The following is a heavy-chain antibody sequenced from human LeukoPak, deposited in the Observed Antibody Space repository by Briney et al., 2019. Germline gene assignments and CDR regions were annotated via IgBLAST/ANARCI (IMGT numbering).Heavy chain of an antibody. CDR1: GGSIRSGDFW. Sequence: SQTLSLTCNVSGGSIRSGDFWWSWIRQPPGKDLEWIAYISKTGSAASHPSLKSRVTISVDTSKNQFFLKLTSVTAADTAVYYCARCWGSGSHTDWFDTWSQGTLVTVSS. J-gene: IGHJ5*02. CDR3: ARCWGSGSHTDWFDT. D-gene: IGHD3-10*01. CDR2: ISKTGSA. V-gene: IGHV4-30-4*01.